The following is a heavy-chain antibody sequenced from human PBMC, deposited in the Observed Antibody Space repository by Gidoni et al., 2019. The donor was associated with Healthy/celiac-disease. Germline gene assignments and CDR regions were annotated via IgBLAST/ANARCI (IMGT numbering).Heavy chain of an antibody. CDR1: GLPFHSYA. V-gene: IGHV3-23*04. CDR3: AKDRARVIVQYYFDY. J-gene: IGHJ4*02. D-gene: IGHD3-22*01. CDR2: MRGSGGST. Sequence: EVQLVESGGGLVTTGGSLRLSWSASGLPFHSYAMSWVRQAPGKGLEWVSAMRGSGGSTYYADSVKGRFTISRDNSKNTLYLQMNSLRAEDTAVYYCAKDRARVIVQYYFDYWGQGTLVTVSS.